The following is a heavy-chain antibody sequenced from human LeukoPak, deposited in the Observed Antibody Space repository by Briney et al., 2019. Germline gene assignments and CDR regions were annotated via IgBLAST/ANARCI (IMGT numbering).Heavy chain of an antibody. V-gene: IGHV1-69*01. J-gene: IGHJ4*02. CDR2: IIPIFGTA. CDR3: AYVGSYNSYYFDY. D-gene: IGHD5-24*01. Sequence: SVKVSCKASGGTFSSYAISWVRQAPGQGLEWMGGIIPIFGTANYAQKFQGRVTITADGSTSTAYMELSSLRSEDTAVYYCAYVGSYNSYYFDYWGQGTLVTVSS. CDR1: GGTFSSYA.